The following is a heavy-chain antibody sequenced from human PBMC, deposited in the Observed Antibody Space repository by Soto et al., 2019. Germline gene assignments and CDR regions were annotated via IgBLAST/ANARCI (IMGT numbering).Heavy chain of an antibody. CDR1: GGTFSSYS. CDR2: IIPMLDVA. Sequence: QVQLVQSGAEVKKPGSSVKVSCKAAGGTFSSYSISWVRQAPGQGLEWMGSIIPMLDVANYAQKFQDRVTIPEDKSTTTDYMELSSLGSEDTAVYYCGSGTQNDERGYYYYYMDVLGKGTTVTVSS. D-gene: IGHD1-7*01. CDR3: GSGTQNDERGYYYYYMDV. J-gene: IGHJ6*03. V-gene: IGHV1-69*02.